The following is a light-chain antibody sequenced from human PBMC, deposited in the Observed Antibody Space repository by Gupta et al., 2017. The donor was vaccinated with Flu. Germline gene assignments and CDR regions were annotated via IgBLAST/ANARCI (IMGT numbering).Light chain of an antibody. CDR1: QSVSLSSNNRHY. J-gene: IGKJ1*01. V-gene: IGKV4-1*01. CDR3: QQYYSPPLT. Sequence: DIVMIQSPDSLAVSLGERATINCKSSQSVSLSSNNRHYLAWYQQKPRQTPKLLIYWASARASGVPDRFSGSGSGTDFTLTISSLQAEDVAVYYCQQYYSPPLTFGQGTKVEIK. CDR2: WAS.